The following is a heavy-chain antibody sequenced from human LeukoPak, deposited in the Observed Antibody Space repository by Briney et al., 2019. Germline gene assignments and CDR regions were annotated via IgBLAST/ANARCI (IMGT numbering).Heavy chain of an antibody. D-gene: IGHD6-13*01. CDR2: IYYSGST. CDR3: ARGDSSPALDY. CDR1: GGSIISFY. J-gene: IGHJ4*02. Sequence: SETLSLTCTVSGGSIISFYWSWIRQHPGKGLKWIGYIYYSGSTYYNPSLKSRVTISVDTSKNQFSLQLSSVTAADTAVYYCARGDSSPALDYWGQGTLVTGSP. V-gene: IGHV4-59*06.